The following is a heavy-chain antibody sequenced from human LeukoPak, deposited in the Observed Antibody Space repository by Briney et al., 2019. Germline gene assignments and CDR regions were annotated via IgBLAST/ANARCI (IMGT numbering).Heavy chain of an antibody. J-gene: IGHJ4*02. D-gene: IGHD3/OR15-3a*01. CDR3: AFIPAGGLVISNSDY. CDR2: IGGSGATT. CDR1: RFTYVSYA. Sequence: PGGSLRLSCEASRFTYVSYAMTWVRQAPGKGLEWVSSIGGSGATTYYADSVKGRFTVSADNSKNTLYLQMNSLRAEDTAVYYCAFIPAGGLVISNSDYWGQGTRVTVSS. V-gene: IGHV3-23*01.